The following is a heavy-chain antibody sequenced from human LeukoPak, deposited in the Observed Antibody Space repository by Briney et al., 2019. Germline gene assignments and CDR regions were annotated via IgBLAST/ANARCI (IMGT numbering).Heavy chain of an antibody. Sequence: GGSPRLSCAASGFTFSSYSMNWVRQAPGKGLEWVSSISSSSSYIYYADSVKGRFTISRDNAKNSLYLQMNSLRAEDTAVYYCARGGGSESYDFDYWGQGTLVTVSS. CDR1: GFTFSSYS. V-gene: IGHV3-21*01. CDR3: ARGGGSESYDFDY. J-gene: IGHJ4*02. D-gene: IGHD3-3*01. CDR2: ISSSSSYI.